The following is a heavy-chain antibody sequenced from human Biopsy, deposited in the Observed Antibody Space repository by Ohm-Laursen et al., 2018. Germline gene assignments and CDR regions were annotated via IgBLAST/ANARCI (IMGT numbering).Heavy chain of an antibody. D-gene: IGHD6-19*01. CDR1: GYSFTSYY. CDR2: INPSGSTT. J-gene: IGHJ4*02. V-gene: IGHV1-46*01. Sequence: SVKVSCKASGYSFTSYYMHWVRQAPGQGPEWMGMINPSGSTTSYPQIFQGRVTMTRDTSKSTVCMELSSLRSADTAVYFCARNTGWYGDLYYFDYWGQGTLVAVSS. CDR3: ARNTGWYGDLYYFDY.